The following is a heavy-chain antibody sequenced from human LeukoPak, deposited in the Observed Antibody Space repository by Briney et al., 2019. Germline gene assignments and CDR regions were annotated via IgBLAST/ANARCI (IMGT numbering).Heavy chain of an antibody. CDR3: AKDTLVGATTGAFDI. Sequence: GGSLRLSCAASGFTFDDYAMPWVRHAPGKGLEWVSGISWNSGSIGYADSVKGRFTISRDNAKNSLYLQMNSLRAEDMALYYCAKDTLVGATTGAFDIWGQGTMVTVSS. CDR2: ISWNSGSI. CDR1: GFTFDDYA. J-gene: IGHJ3*02. D-gene: IGHD1-26*01. V-gene: IGHV3-9*03.